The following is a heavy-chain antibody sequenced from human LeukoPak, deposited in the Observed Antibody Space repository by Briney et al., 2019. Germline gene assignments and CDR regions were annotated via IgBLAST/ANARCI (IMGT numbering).Heavy chain of an antibody. D-gene: IGHD6-13*01. J-gene: IGHJ4*02. CDR1: GYTLTELS. V-gene: IGHV1-24*01. CDR3: ATGYSSSWPLGY. CDR2: FDPEDGET. Sequence: ASVMVSCKVSGYTLTELSMHWVRQAPGKGLEWRGGFDPEDGETIYAQKFQGRVTMTDDTSTDTAYMELSSLSSEDTAVYYCATGYSSSWPLGYWGQGTLFTVSS.